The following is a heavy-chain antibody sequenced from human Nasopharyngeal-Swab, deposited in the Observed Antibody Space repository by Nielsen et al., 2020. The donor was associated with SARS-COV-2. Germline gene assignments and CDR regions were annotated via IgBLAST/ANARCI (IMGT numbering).Heavy chain of an antibody. CDR2: IYSGGST. D-gene: IGHD1-26*01. CDR3: ARGGSGSYPFGD. V-gene: IGHV3-53*01. CDR1: GFTVSSNY. J-gene: IGHJ4*02. Sequence: GESLKISCAASGFTVSSNYMSWVRQAPGKGLEWVSVIYSGGSTYYADSVKGRFTISRDNSKNTLYLQMNSLRAEDTAVYYCARGGSGSYPFGDWGQGTLVTVSS.